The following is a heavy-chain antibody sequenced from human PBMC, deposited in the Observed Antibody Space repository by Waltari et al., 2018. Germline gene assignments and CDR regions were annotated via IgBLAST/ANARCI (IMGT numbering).Heavy chain of an antibody. Sequence: QVQLQESGPGLVKPSETLSLTCTVSGYSISSGYYWGWIRQPPGKGLEWIGSIYHSGSTYYNPSLKSRVTISVDTSKNQFSLKLSSVTAADTAVYYCARDLTDLGEGDYWGQGTLVTVSS. V-gene: IGHV4-38-2*02. J-gene: IGHJ4*02. CDR2: IYHSGST. CDR1: GYSISSGYY. D-gene: IGHD4-17*01. CDR3: ARDLTDLGEGDY.